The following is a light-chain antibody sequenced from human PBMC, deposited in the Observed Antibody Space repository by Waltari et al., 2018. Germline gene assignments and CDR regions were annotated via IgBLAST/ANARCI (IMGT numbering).Light chain of an antibody. CDR3: QQYGSSPFT. J-gene: IGKJ4*01. CDR1: QSISRSF. CDR2: DAS. V-gene: IGKV3-20*01. Sequence: EIVLTQSPGTLSLSPGERATLSCRASQSISRSFLAWYQQKPGQAPRLLIYDASRRATGIPDRFSGSGSGTDFTLTISRLEPEDFAVYSCQQYGSSPFTFGGGTKVEVK.